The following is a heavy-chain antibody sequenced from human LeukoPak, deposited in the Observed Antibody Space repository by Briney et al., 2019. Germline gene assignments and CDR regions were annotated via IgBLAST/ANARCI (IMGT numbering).Heavy chain of an antibody. J-gene: IGHJ3*02. D-gene: IGHD1-26*01. CDR3: TRGAVGSTPPVFFDI. CDR1: GASISNYY. CDR2: IYTSGRT. V-gene: IGHV4-4*07. Sequence: SETLSLTCTVSGASISNYYWNWIRQSAGKGLELIGRIYTSGRTNYNPSLKSRVTMSVDTSKNQFSLKLSSVTAADTAVYYCTRGAVGSTPPVFFDIWAKGTMVPFS.